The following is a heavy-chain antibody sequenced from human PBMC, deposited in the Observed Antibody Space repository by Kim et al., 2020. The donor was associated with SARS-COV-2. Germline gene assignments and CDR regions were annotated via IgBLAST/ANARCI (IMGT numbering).Heavy chain of an antibody. Sequence: SETLSLTCTVSGGSISSSSYYWGWIRQPPGKGLEWIGSIYYSGSTYYNPSLKSRVTISVDTSKNQFSLKLSSVTAADTAVYYCASQGRSSGHYYGDDAFDIWGQGTMVTVSS. CDR2: IYYSGST. CDR3: ASQGRSSGHYYGDDAFDI. D-gene: IGHD3-22*01. CDR1: GGSISSSSYY. J-gene: IGHJ3*02. V-gene: IGHV4-39*01.